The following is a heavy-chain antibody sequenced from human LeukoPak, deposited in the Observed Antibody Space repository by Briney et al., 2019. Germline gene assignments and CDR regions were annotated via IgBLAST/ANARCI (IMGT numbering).Heavy chain of an antibody. CDR2: INTSGST. CDR1: GGSISFYY. Sequence: SETLSLTCTVSGGSISFYYWNWIRQPAGKGLEWIGRINTSGSTNYNPSLKSRVTMSVDTSKNQFSLKLSSVTAADTAVYYCARGSDWDLQFDYWGQGTLVIVSS. J-gene: IGHJ4*02. CDR3: ARGSDWDLQFDY. V-gene: IGHV4-4*07. D-gene: IGHD1-26*01.